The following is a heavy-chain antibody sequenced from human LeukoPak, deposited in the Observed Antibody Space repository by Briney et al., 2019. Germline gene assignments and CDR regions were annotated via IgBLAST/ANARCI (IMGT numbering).Heavy chain of an antibody. D-gene: IGHD1-26*01. V-gene: IGHV4-39*07. Sequence: PSETLSLTCTVSGGSISSSNYYWGWIRQPPGKGLEWIGSIYYSGSTYYNPSLKSRVTISVDTSKNQFSLKLSSVTAADTAVYYCARGAPRVGATCHFDYWGQGTLVTVSS. CDR2: IYYSGST. CDR1: GGSISSSNYY. J-gene: IGHJ4*02. CDR3: ARGAPRVGATCHFDY.